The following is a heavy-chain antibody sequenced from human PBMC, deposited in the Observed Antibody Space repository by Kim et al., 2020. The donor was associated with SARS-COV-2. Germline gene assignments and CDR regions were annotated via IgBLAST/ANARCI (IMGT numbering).Heavy chain of an antibody. CDR3: ARHRGSSYENYYYYYYMDV. CDR1: GGSISSSSYY. CDR2: IYYSGST. V-gene: IGHV4-39*01. D-gene: IGHD5-18*01. Sequence: SETLSLTCTVSGGSISSSSYYWGWIRQPPGKGLEWIGSIYYSGSTYYNPSLKSRVTISVDTSKNQFSLKLSSVTAADTAVYYCARHRGSSYENYYYYYYMDVWGKGTTVTVSS. J-gene: IGHJ6*03.